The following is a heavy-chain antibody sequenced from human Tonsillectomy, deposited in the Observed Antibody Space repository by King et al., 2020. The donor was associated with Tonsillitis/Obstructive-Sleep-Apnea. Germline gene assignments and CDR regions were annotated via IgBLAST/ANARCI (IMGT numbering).Heavy chain of an antibody. V-gene: IGHV5-51*01. D-gene: IGHD2-2*02. CDR1: GYSFTSYW. J-gene: IGHJ6*03. CDR3: VRVVVTAAISPPSYMDV. Sequence: VQLVESGAEVKKPGESLKLSCKGSGYSFTSYWIGWVRQMPGKGLEWMGIIYPGDSDTRYSTSFQGQVTSSADKSIGTDYLQWSSLKASDTAMYYCVRVVVTAAISPPSYMDVWGKGTTVTVSS. CDR2: IYPGDSDT.